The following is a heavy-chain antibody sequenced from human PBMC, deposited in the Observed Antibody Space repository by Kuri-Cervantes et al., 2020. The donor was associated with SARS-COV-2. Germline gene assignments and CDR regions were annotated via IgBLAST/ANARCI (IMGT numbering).Heavy chain of an antibody. Sequence: GESLKISCVASGFTFSSYAMHWVRQAPGKGLEWVAVISYDGSNKYYADSVKGRFTISRDNSKNTLYLQMNSLRAEDTAVYYCARDGGSSWYSYFDYWGQGTLVTVSS. CDR3: ARDGGSSWYSYFDY. CDR2: ISYDGSNK. V-gene: IGHV3-30-3*01. D-gene: IGHD6-13*01. J-gene: IGHJ4*02. CDR1: GFTFSSYA.